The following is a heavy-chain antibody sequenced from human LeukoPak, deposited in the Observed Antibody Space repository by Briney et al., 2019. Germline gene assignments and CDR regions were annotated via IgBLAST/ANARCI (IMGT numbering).Heavy chain of an antibody. Sequence: PSETLSLTCTVSGGSISSSSYYWGWIRQLPGKGLEWIGSIYYSGSTYYNPSLKSRVTISVDTSKNQFSLKLSSVTAADTAVYYCASLVKPIAARPGRDLVYWGQGTLVTVSS. CDR1: GGSISSSSYY. D-gene: IGHD6-6*01. CDR3: ASLVKPIAARPGRDLVY. V-gene: IGHV4-39*01. J-gene: IGHJ4*02. CDR2: IYYSGST.